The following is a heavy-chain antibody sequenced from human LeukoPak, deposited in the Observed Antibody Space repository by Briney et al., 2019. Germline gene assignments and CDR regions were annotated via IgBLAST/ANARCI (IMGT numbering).Heavy chain of an antibody. Sequence: SETLSLTCTDSGGSISSGSYYWSWTRQPAGKGLEWIGRIYTSGSTNYNPSLKSRVTISVDTSKNQFSLKLSSVTAADTAVYYCAREATADILTGYYTSPHFDYWGQGTLVTVSS. CDR1: GGSISSGSYY. CDR3: AREATADILTGYYTSPHFDY. V-gene: IGHV4-61*02. J-gene: IGHJ4*02. CDR2: IYTSGST. D-gene: IGHD3-9*01.